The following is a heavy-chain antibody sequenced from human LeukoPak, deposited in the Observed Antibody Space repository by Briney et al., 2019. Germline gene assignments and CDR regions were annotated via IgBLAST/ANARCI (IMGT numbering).Heavy chain of an antibody. Sequence: SETLSLTCTVSGGSISSYYWSWIRQPPGKGLEWIGYIYYSGSTNYNPSLKSRVTISVDTSKNQFSLKLSSVTAADTAVYYCARDRSDYGDYGFGYWGQGTLVTVSS. V-gene: IGHV4-59*01. J-gene: IGHJ4*02. D-gene: IGHD4-17*01. CDR1: GGSISSYY. CDR2: IYYSGST. CDR3: ARDRSDYGDYGFGY.